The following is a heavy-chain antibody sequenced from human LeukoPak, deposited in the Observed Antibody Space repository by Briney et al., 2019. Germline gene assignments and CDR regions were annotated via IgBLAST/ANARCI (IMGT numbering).Heavy chain of an antibody. CDR2: IGTYNGDT. D-gene: IGHD5-24*01. V-gene: IGHV1-18*01. CDR1: GFSFISYG. Sequence: PGGSLRLSCAASGFSFISYGMHWVRQAPGKGLEWVGWIGTYNGDTNYAQNLQGRVTMTTDTSTRTAYMELRSLRSDDTAVYYCARDRGYNPDTFDIWGQGTMVTVSS. CDR3: ARDRGYNPDTFDI. J-gene: IGHJ3*02.